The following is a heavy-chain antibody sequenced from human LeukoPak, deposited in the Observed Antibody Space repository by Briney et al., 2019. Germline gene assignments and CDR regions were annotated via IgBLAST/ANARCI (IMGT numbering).Heavy chain of an antibody. CDR2: ISGSGGST. D-gene: IGHD2-2*01. CDR3: AKDLYCSSTSCPWGWFDP. Sequence: GGSLRLSCAASGFTFGSYAMSWVRQAPGKGLEWVSAISGSGGSTYYADSVKGRFTISRDNSKNTLYLQMNSLRAEDTAVYYCAKDLYCSSTSCPWGWFDPWGQGTLVTVSS. CDR1: GFTFGSYA. J-gene: IGHJ5*02. V-gene: IGHV3-23*01.